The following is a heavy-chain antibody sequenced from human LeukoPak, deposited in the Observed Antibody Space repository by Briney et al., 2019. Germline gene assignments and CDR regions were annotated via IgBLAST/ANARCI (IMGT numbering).Heavy chain of an antibody. J-gene: IGHJ4*02. D-gene: IGHD6-19*01. Sequence: SETLSLTYTISGGSISAYYWSWIRQPLGKGLEWIGYIYFTGTTTYHPPLRSLVTISLNTSNNQFSLDLTSVTVADTAVYYCARLSSGSRPNFDSWGQGSLVTVSS. CDR3: ARLSSGSRPNFDS. V-gene: IGHV4-59*08. CDR1: GGSISAYY. CDR2: IYFTGTT.